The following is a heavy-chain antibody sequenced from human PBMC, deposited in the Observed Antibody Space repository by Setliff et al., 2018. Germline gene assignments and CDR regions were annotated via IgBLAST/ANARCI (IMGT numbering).Heavy chain of an antibody. J-gene: IGHJ4*02. V-gene: IGHV3-48*03. Sequence: GGSLRLSCVASGFTFSNYEFNWVRQAPGKGLEWISYISNGGGAVKYADSVKGRFSISRDNAKSSLYLQMNSLRAEDTAVYYCARDQGSYGYRAFDSWGQGALVTVSS. CDR2: ISNGGGAV. D-gene: IGHD3-16*01. CDR3: ARDQGSYGYRAFDS. CDR1: GFTFSNYE.